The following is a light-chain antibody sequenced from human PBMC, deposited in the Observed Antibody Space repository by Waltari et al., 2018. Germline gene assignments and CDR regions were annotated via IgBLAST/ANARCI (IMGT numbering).Light chain of an antibody. CDR1: QSVSSN. V-gene: IGKV3-15*01. CDR3: QQYNNWPRT. CDR2: GAS. J-gene: IGKJ1*01. Sequence: EIVITHSPATLSVSPGERATLPCSARQSVSSNLAWYQQKPGQAPRLLIYGASTRATGIPARFSCSGSGTEFTLTISSLQSEDFAVYYCQQYNNWPRTFGQGTKVEIK.